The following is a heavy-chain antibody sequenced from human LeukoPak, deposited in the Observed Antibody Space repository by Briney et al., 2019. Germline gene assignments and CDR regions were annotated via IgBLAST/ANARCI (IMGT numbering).Heavy chain of an antibody. D-gene: IGHD2-2*01. CDR2: ISSSSSYI. CDR1: GFTFSSYS. Sequence: GGSLRLSCAASGFTFSSYSMNWVRQAPGKGLEWVSSISSSSSYIYYADSVKGRFTISRDNAKNSLYLQMNSLRAEDTAVYYCARGARKGIVVVPMDVWGKGTTVTVSS. V-gene: IGHV3-21*01. CDR3: ARGARKGIVVVPMDV. J-gene: IGHJ6*03.